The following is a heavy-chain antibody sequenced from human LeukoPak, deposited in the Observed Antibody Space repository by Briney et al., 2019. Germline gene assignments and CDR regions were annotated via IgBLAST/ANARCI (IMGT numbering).Heavy chain of an antibody. Sequence: GGSLRLSCAASGFTFSSYGMHWVRQAPGKGLEWVAFIRYDGSNKYYADSVKGRFTICRDNSKNTLYLQMNSLRAEDTAVYYCAKGLTYYYDSSGYYYYYYYMDVWGKGTTVTVSS. CDR3: AKGLTYYYDSSGYYYYYYYMDV. CDR2: IRYDGSNK. D-gene: IGHD3-22*01. V-gene: IGHV3-30*02. CDR1: GFTFSSYG. J-gene: IGHJ6*03.